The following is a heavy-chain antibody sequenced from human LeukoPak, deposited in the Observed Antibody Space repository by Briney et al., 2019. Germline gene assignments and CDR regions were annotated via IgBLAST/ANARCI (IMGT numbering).Heavy chain of an antibody. J-gene: IGHJ4*02. CDR1: GFTFDNFA. CDR2: ITGSGGST. D-gene: IGHD3-10*01. V-gene: IGHV3-23*01. CDR3: ARELFDFDY. Sequence: GGSLRLSCAPPGFTFDNFAMTWVRQAPGKGLEWVSEITGSGGSTYYADSVKGRFTISRDNSKNTLYLQMNSLRAEDTAIYYCARELFDFDYWGQGTLVTVSS.